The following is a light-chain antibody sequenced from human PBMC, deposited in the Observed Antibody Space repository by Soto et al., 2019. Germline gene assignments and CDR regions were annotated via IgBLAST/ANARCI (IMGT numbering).Light chain of an antibody. CDR3: QHYSLYSPWT. Sequence: DIQMTHSPSILSAYVGDRVTITCRASQSIRSWLAWYQQRPGKPPNLLIYKASTLASGVPSRFSGSGSGTEFTLTITSLQPDDSATYYCQHYSLYSPWTFGQGTKVDIK. V-gene: IGKV1-5*03. J-gene: IGKJ1*01. CDR1: QSIRSW. CDR2: KAS.